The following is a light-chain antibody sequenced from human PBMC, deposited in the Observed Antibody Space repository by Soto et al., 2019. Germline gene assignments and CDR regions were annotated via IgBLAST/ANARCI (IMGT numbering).Light chain of an antibody. Sequence: EIVLTQSPGTLSLSPGERPTLSCRASQSVNSNYLAWYRRKPGQAPSHLLYGASTRATGIPGRFSGSGSGTDFTLTITRLEPEDFAVYYCQQYGSSPPTFGQGTKVESK. CDR2: GAS. V-gene: IGKV3-20*01. J-gene: IGKJ1*01. CDR1: QSVNSNY. CDR3: QQYGSSPPT.